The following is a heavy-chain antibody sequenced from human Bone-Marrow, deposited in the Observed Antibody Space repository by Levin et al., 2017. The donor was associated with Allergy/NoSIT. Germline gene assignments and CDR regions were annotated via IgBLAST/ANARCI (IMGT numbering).Heavy chain of an antibody. CDR3: TTKAPGHNPFDY. V-gene: IGHV3-23*01. Sequence: GESLKISCAASGFIFSSHTMTWVRQTPGKGLEWVSSISDNGGIKEYVDSVKGRFTISRDNSKNTMDLQMNSLRVEDTARYYCTTKAPGHNPFDYWGQGLQVTVSS. CDR2: ISDNGGIK. D-gene: IGHD1-14*01. J-gene: IGHJ4*02. CDR1: GFIFSSHT.